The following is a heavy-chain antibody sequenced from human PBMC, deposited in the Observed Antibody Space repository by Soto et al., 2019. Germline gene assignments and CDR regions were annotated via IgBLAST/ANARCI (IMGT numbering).Heavy chain of an antibody. J-gene: IGHJ6*02. Sequence: SVKVSCKASGGTFSSXAXSWVRQAPGQGLEGMGGIIPIFGTANYAQKFQGRVTITADESTSTAYMELSSLRSEDTAVYYCAVRRPTIFGVVITYYYYGMDVWGQGTTVTVSS. V-gene: IGHV1-69*13. CDR2: IIPIFGTA. D-gene: IGHD3-3*01. CDR1: GGTFSSXA. CDR3: AVRRPTIFGVVITYYYYGMDV.